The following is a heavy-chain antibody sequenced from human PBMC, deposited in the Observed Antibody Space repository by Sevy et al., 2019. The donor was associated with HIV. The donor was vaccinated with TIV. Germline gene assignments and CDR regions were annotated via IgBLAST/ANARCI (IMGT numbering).Heavy chain of an antibody. V-gene: IGHV1-2*02. CDR3: ARVVEPAGIDPYYYGVDV. Sequence: ASVKVSCKASGYTFTDYYIHWVRQAPGQGLEWMGWINPKSGGTNYAQKFHGRVTMTRETSISPAYMELSRLRSEDTAVYYCARVVEPAGIDPYYYGVDVWGPGATVTVSS. D-gene: IGHD2-2*02. J-gene: IGHJ6*02. CDR2: INPKSGGT. CDR1: GYTFTDYY.